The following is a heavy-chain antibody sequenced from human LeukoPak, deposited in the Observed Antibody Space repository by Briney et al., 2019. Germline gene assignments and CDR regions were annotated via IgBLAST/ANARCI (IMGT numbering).Heavy chain of an antibody. D-gene: IGHD5-18*01. J-gene: IGHJ4*02. CDR3: ARGSRGYSYGLVDY. Sequence: GRSLRLSCAASGLTFSTFGMHWVRQAPGKGLEWVAVISYDGSNKYYADSVKGRFTISRDNSKNTLYLQMNSLRAEDTAVYYCARGSRGYSYGLVDYWGQGTLVTVSS. CDR1: GLTFSTFG. CDR2: ISYDGSNK. V-gene: IGHV3-30*03.